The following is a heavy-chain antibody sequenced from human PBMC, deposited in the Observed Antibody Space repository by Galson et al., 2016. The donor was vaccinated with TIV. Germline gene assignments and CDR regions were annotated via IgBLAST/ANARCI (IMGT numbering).Heavy chain of an antibody. CDR3: ARACGSYSCYLDV. CDR2: VTPIFGTT. V-gene: IGHV1-69*05. CDR1: GGTFTSYT. D-gene: IGHD1-26*01. J-gene: IGHJ6*03. Sequence: SVKVSCKASGGTFTSYTFSWVRQAPGQGLEWMGGVTPIFGTTHYSQKFQGRVAITTDESTSAAYMELSSLRSEDTAVYYCARACGSYSCYLDVWGKGTTVTVSS.